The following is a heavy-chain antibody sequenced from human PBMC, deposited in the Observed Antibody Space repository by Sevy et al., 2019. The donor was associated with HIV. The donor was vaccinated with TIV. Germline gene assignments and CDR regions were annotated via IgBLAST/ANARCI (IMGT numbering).Heavy chain of an antibody. D-gene: IGHD6-13*01. CDR1: GFSLSTNGGG. Sequence: SGPTLVNPTQTLTLTCTFSGFSLSTNGGGVGWIRQPPGKALEWLAVIYWDDDKRYSTSLKSRLSITKDTSNNQMVLTMTNMDPVDTATYYCAHSNLAALATFDYWGQGTLVTVSS. V-gene: IGHV2-5*02. CDR2: IYWDDDK. J-gene: IGHJ4*02. CDR3: AHSNLAALATFDY.